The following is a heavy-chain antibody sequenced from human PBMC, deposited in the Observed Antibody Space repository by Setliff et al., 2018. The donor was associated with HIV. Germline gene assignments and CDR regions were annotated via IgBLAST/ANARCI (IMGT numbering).Heavy chain of an antibody. V-gene: IGHV4-61*05. D-gene: IGHD2-21*02. J-gene: IGHJ4*02. Sequence: SETLSLTCTVTGGSISSGGFYWTWIRQHPGKGLEWIGYIYNSASTSYNPSLKSRVTISKDKSKNQLSLKLTSVTAADTAVYYCARLSGDYYYFDYWGQGTLVTVSS. CDR1: GGSISSGGFY. CDR3: ARLSGDYYYFDY. CDR2: IYNSAST.